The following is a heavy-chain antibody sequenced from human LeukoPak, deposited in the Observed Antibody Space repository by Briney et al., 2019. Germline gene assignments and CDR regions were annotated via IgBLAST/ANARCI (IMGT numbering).Heavy chain of an antibody. Sequence: GGSLRLSCAASGFTFRTYSMNWVRQAPGKGLEWVSSISSSSSYIYYADSVKGRFTISRDNAKNSLYLQMNSLRAEDTAVYYCAKSFYYGSGSPRVYFDYWGQGTLVTVSS. CDR2: ISSSSSYI. V-gene: IGHV3-21*01. J-gene: IGHJ4*02. D-gene: IGHD3-10*01. CDR1: GFTFRTYS. CDR3: AKSFYYGSGSPRVYFDY.